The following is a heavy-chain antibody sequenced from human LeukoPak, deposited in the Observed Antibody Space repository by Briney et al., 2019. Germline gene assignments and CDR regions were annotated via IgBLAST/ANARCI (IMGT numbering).Heavy chain of an antibody. CDR3: AREGVTYYFDY. V-gene: IGHV4-61*02. Sequence: SETLSLTCTVSGGSISSSSYYWSWIRQPAGKGLEWIGRIYTSGSTNYNPSLKSRVTMSVDTSKNQFSLKLSSVTAADTAVYYCAREGVTYYFDYWGQGTLVTVSS. CDR1: GGSISSSSYY. J-gene: IGHJ4*02. D-gene: IGHD3-16*01. CDR2: IYTSGST.